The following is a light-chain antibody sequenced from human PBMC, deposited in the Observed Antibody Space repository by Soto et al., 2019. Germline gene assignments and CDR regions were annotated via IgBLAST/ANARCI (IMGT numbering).Light chain of an antibody. CDR1: QGIGNY. J-gene: IGKJ5*01. CDR2: AAS. V-gene: IGKV1-27*01. Sequence: DTPLTQSPSSLSASLGERVTIXRRASQGIGNYLAWYQQKPGRVPKLLIYAASTLQLGVPSRFSGSGSGTDFTLTISSLQPEDVATYYCQKFDTAPITFGQGTRLEIK. CDR3: QKFDTAPIT.